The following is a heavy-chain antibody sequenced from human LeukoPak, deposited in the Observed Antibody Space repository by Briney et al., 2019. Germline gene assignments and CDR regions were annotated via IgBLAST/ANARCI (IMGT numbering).Heavy chain of an antibody. J-gene: IGHJ4*02. Sequence: PGGSLRLSCAASGFTFSSFGMNWVRQAPGKGLEWVSYISISSSTIYYADSVKGRFTISRDNSKNTLYLQMNSLRAEDTAVYYCARRAGAYSHPYDYWGQGTLVTVSS. CDR1: GFTFSSFG. V-gene: IGHV3-48*01. CDR2: ISISSSTI. D-gene: IGHD4/OR15-4a*01. CDR3: ARRAGAYSHPYDY.